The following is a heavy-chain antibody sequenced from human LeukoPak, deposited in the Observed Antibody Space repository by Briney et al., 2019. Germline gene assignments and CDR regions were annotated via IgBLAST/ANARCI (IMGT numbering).Heavy chain of an antibody. J-gene: IGHJ4*02. D-gene: IGHD2-2*01. CDR2: INNDGTTT. Sequence: PGGSLRLSCAASGFTFSTHWMHWVRQAPGKGLVWGSCINNDGTTTTYADSVKGRFTISRDNAKSTLYLQMNSLRAEDTAVYYCLSCIAPNCYEFWGQGAPVTVSS. V-gene: IGHV3-74*03. CDR3: LSCIAPNCYEF. CDR1: GFTFSTHW.